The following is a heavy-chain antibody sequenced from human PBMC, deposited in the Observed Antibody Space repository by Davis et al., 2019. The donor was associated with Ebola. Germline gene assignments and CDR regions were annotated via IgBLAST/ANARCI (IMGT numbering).Heavy chain of an antibody. V-gene: IGHV1-3*04. J-gene: IGHJ4*02. CDR3: ARSIRELLTFDY. D-gene: IGHD1-26*01. CDR2: INTGNGNT. CDR1: GYTFTSYA. Sequence: ASVKVSCKASGYTFTSYAMHWVRQAPGQRLEWMGWINTGNGNTKYSQKFQGRVTITRDTSASTAYMELSSLRSEDTAVYYCARSIRELLTFDYWGQGTLVTVSS.